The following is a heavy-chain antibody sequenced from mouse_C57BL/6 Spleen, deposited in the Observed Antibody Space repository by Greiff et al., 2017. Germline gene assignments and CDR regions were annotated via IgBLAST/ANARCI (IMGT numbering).Heavy chain of an antibody. V-gene: IGHV5-4*01. Sequence: EVQVVESGGGLVKPGGSLKLSCAASGFTFSSYAMSWVRQTPEKRLEWVATISDGGSYTYYPDNVKGRFTISRDNAKNNLYLQMSHLKSEDTAMYYCARRGGYDYDDAMDYWGQGTSVTVSS. CDR1: GFTFSSYA. D-gene: IGHD2-4*01. CDR2: ISDGGSYT. J-gene: IGHJ4*01. CDR3: ARRGGYDYDDAMDY.